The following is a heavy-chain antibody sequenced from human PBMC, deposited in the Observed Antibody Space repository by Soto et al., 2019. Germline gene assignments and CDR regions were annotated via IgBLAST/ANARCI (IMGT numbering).Heavy chain of an antibody. CDR3: ARDSSGYSSSWYFGYYGMDV. D-gene: IGHD6-13*01. Sequence: SVKVSCKASGGTFSSYAISWVRQAPGQGLEWMGGIIPIFGTANYAQKFQGRVTITADESTSTAYMELSSLRSEDTAVYYCARDSSGYSSSWYFGYYGMDVWGQGTTVTVSS. V-gene: IGHV1-69*13. CDR1: GGTFSSYA. CDR2: IIPIFGTA. J-gene: IGHJ6*02.